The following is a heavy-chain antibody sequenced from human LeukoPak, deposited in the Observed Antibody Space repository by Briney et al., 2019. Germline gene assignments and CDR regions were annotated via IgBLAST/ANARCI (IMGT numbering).Heavy chain of an antibody. Sequence: KAGGSLRLSCAASGFTFSDYYMSWIRQAPGKGLEWVSYISSSSSTIYYADSVKGRFTISRDNAKNSLYLQMNSLRAEDTAVYYCARDQVDTARAFDIWGQGTMVTVSS. V-gene: IGHV3-11*04. J-gene: IGHJ3*02. CDR2: ISSSSSTI. D-gene: IGHD5-18*01. CDR1: GFTFSDYY. CDR3: ARDQVDTARAFDI.